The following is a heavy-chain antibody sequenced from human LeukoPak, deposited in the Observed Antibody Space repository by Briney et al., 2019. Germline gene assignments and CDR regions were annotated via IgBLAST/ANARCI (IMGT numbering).Heavy chain of an antibody. CDR2: IYYSGST. D-gene: IGHD3-10*01. CDR3: ARRVVRGANWFDP. J-gene: IGHJ5*02. CDR1: GGSISSYY. V-gene: IGHV4-59*08. Sequence: SETLSLTCTVSGGSISSYYWTWIRQPPGKGLEWIGYIYYSGSTNYNPSLKSRVTISVYTSKNQFSLKLSSVTAADTAVYYCARRVVRGANWFDPWGQGTLVTVSS.